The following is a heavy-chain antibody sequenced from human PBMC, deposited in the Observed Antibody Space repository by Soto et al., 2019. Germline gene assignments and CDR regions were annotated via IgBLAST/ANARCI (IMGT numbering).Heavy chain of an antibody. CDR3: ARLGYCSGGSCSKWFDP. Sequence: ASVKVSCKASGGTFSSYAISWVRQAPGQALEWMGGIIPIFGTANYAQKFQGRVTITADESTSTAYMELSSLRSEDTAVYYCARLGYCSGGSCSKWFDPWGQGTLVTVSS. J-gene: IGHJ5*02. CDR1: GGTFSSYA. V-gene: IGHV1-69*13. D-gene: IGHD2-15*01. CDR2: IIPIFGTA.